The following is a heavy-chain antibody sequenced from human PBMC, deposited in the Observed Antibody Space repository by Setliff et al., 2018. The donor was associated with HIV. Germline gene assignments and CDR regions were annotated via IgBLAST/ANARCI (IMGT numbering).Heavy chain of an antibody. V-gene: IGHV4-59*08. J-gene: IGHJ6*03. CDR2: IYYSGST. CDR3: ASLDGSESPYIYYYYMDV. CDR1: GGSISNYY. Sequence: TSETLSLTCTVSGGSISNYYWSWIRQPPGKGLEWIGYIYYSGSTNYNPSLKSRVTILVDSSRNQFSLRLSSVTAADTAVYYCASLDGSESPYIYYYYMDVWGKGTAVTVSS. D-gene: IGHD3-10*01.